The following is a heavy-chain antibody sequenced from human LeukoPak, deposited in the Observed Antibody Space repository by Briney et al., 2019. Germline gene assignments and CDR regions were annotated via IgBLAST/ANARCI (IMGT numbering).Heavy chain of an antibody. V-gene: IGHV4-34*01. CDR1: GGSFSGYY. J-gene: IGHJ4*02. D-gene: IGHD3-10*01. CDR2: IKHSGST. CDR3: ARGHSGIPIDY. Sequence: SETLSLTCAVYGGSFSGYYWSWIRQPPGKGLEWIGEIKHSGSTNYNPSLKSRVTISVDTSKNQFSLKLSSVTAADTAVYYCARGHSGIPIDYWGQGTLVTVSS.